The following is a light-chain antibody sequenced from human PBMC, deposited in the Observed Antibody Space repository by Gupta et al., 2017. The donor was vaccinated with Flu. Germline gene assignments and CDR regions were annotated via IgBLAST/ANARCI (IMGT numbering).Light chain of an antibody. CDR2: GAS. CDR3: QQYNNWPLWT. J-gene: IGKJ1*01. CDR1: QSINSN. V-gene: IGKV3-15*01. Sequence: EIVMTQSPATLSVSPGERATLSCRASQSINSNLAWYQQKPGQPPRLLIYGASTRATGIPARFSGSGSGTEFTLTISSLQSEDFAVYYCQQYNNWPLWTFGQGTKVEIK.